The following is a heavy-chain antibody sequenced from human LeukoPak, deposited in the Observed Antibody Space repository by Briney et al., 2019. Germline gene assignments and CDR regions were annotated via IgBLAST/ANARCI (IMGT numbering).Heavy chain of an antibody. J-gene: IGHJ4*02. CDR3: ARVVAWCSGGSCYFEY. D-gene: IGHD2-15*01. V-gene: IGHV3-74*01. CDR2: INSDGGST. Sequence: QPGGSLRLSCAASGFTLSSHWMHWVRQAPGKRLVWGSQINSDGGSTSYADSVMGRFTISRDNAKNTLYLQMNSLRAEDTAVYYCARVVAWCSGGSCYFEYWGQGTLVTVSS. CDR1: GFTLSSHW.